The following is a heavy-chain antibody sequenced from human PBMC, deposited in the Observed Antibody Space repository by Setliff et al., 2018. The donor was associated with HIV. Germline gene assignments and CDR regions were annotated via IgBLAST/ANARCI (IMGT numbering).Heavy chain of an antibody. J-gene: IGHJ4*02. CDR3: ARDLNKGSIDY. Sequence: GSVKVSCKASGYTFSSNALNWVRQAPGQGLEWMGWINTNTGNPTYAQGFTGRFVFSLDTSVSTAYLQISSLEAEDTAVYYCARDLNKGSIDYWGQGTLVTVSS. CDR2: INTNTGNP. V-gene: IGHV7-4-1*02. CDR1: GYTFSSNA. D-gene: IGHD3-10*01.